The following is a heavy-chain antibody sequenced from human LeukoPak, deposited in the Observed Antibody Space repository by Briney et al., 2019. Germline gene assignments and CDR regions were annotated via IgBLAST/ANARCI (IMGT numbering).Heavy chain of an antibody. V-gene: IGHV4-39*07. CDR3: ARSDGYGLVGI. CDR2: IYSSGST. Sequence: SETLSLTCTVSGGSISSSSYYWGWIRQPPGKTLEWIGSIYSSGSTYYNPSLKSRVIILIDTAKNHFSLNLSSVTAADTAVYYCARSDGYGLVGIWGQGTMVTVSS. D-gene: IGHD3-10*01. J-gene: IGHJ3*02. CDR1: GGSISSSSYY.